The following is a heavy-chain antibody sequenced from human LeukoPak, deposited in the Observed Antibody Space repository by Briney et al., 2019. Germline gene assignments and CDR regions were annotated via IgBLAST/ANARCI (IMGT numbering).Heavy chain of an antibody. CDR3: ARDPTHIAVAATRWFDP. D-gene: IGHD6-19*01. Sequence: SVKVSCKASGGTFSSYAISWVRQAPGQGLEWMGRIIPILGIANCAQKFQGRVTITADKSTSTAYMELSSLRSEDTAVYYCARDPTHIAVAATRWFDPWGQGTLVTVSS. V-gene: IGHV1-69*04. CDR1: GGTFSSYA. J-gene: IGHJ5*02. CDR2: IIPILGIA.